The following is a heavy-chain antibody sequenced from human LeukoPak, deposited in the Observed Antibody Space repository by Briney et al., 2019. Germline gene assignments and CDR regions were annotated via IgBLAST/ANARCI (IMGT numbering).Heavy chain of an antibody. D-gene: IGHD6-13*01. CDR3: AKARAGDITAAFNY. V-gene: IGHV3-21*04. J-gene: IGHJ4*02. Sequence: GGSLRLSCAASGFTFSSYSMNWVRQAPGKGLEWVSSISSSSSYIYYADSVKGRFTISRDNSENTLNLQMNSLRAEDTAIYYCAKARAGDITAAFNYWGQGTLVTVSS. CDR1: GFTFSSYS. CDR2: ISSSSSYI.